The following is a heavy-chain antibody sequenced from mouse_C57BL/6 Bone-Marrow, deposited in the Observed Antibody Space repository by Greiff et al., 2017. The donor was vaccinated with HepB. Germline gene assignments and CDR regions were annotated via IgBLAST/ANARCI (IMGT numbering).Heavy chain of an antibody. V-gene: IGHV1-81*01. CDR1: GYTFTSYG. CDR2: IYPRSGNT. CDR3: ARGGLIYYDYDGAMDY. Sequence: VKLQESGAELARPGASVKLSCKASGYTFTSYGISWVKQRTGQGLEWIGEIYPRSGNTYYNEKFKGKATLTADKSSSTAYMELRSLTSEDSAVYFCARGGLIYYDYDGAMDYWGQGTSVTVSS. D-gene: IGHD2-4*01. J-gene: IGHJ4*01.